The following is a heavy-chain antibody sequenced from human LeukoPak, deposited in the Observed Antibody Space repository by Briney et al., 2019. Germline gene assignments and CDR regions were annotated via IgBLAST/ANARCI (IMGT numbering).Heavy chain of an antibody. J-gene: IGHJ4*02. V-gene: IGHV4-30-2*01. CDR1: GGSISSGGYS. Sequence: PSETLSLTCAVSGGSISSGGYSWSWIRQPPGKGLEWIGYIYHSGSTYYNPSLKSRVTISVDRSKNQFSLKLSSVTAADTAVYYCARPLSYSSGWALGYWGQGTLVTVSS. CDR2: IYHSGST. D-gene: IGHD6-19*01. CDR3: ARPLSYSSGWALGY.